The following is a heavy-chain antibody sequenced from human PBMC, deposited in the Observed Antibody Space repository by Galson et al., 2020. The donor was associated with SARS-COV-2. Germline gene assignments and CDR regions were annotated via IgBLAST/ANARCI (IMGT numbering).Heavy chain of an antibody. D-gene: IGHD5-18*01. CDR2: ISAYTGNT. CDR1: GYTFTSYG. Sequence: ASVKVSCKASGYTFTSYGISWVRQAPGQGLEWMGWISAYTGNTNYAQKLQGRVTMTTDTSTSTAYMELRSLRSDDTAVYYCARDLDDGYSYGQGAFDIWGQGTMVTVSS. V-gene: IGHV1-18*01. J-gene: IGHJ3*02. CDR3: ARDLDDGYSYGQGAFDI.